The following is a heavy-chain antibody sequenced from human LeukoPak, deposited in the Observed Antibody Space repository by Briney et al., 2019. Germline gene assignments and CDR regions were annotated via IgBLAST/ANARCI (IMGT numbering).Heavy chain of an antibody. V-gene: IGHV4-34*01. CDR2: ISHSGST. D-gene: IGHD6-6*01. CDR3: AKDLGSSRPRGDC. Sequence: SETLSLTCAVYGGSFSGYYWSWIRQPPGKGLEWIGDISHSGSTNYNPSLKSRVTISVDKSKNQFSLRLTSVTAADTAVYYCAKDLGSSRPRGDCGGQGILVTVSS. CDR1: GGSFSGYY. J-gene: IGHJ4*02.